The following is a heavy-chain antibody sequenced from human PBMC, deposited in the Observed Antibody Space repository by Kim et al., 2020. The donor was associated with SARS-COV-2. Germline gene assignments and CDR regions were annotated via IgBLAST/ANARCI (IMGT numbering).Heavy chain of an antibody. J-gene: IGHJ4*02. CDR2: ISYDGSNK. D-gene: IGHD1-26*01. V-gene: IGHV3-30*03. CDR1: GFTFSSYG. Sequence: GGSLRLSCAASGFTFSSYGMHWVRQAPGKGLEWVAVISYDGSNKYYADSVKGRFTISRDNSKNTLYLQMNSLRAEDTAVYYCARGFVGAGYYFDYWGQGTLVTVSS. CDR3: ARGFVGAGYYFDY.